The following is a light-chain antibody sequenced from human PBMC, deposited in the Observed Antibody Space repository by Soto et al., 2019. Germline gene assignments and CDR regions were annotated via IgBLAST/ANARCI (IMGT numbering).Light chain of an antibody. V-gene: IGKV3-20*01. J-gene: IGKJ5*01. CDR2: GAS. Sequence: EIVLTQSPGILSLSPGERASLSGGASQGISSSFLAWYQQKPGQAPRLLIYGASSRATGIPDRFSGTGSETDFTLTISRLEPEDFAVYYCQQYDNSPITFGQGTRLE. CDR1: QGISSSF. CDR3: QQYDNSPIT.